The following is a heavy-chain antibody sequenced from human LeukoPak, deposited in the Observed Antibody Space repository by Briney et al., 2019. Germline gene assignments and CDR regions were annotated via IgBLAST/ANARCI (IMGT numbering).Heavy chain of an antibody. Sequence: GGSLRLSCAASGFTFSSYAMSWVRQAPGKGLEWVSTISVSGGSTYYADSVKGRFAISRDNSKNTLYLQMNSLRAEDTAVYYCAKGPRGAAGYYYYYMDVWGKGTTVTVSS. J-gene: IGHJ6*03. CDR3: AKGPRGAAGYYYYYMDV. CDR2: ISVSGGST. V-gene: IGHV3-23*01. CDR1: GFTFSSYA. D-gene: IGHD6-13*01.